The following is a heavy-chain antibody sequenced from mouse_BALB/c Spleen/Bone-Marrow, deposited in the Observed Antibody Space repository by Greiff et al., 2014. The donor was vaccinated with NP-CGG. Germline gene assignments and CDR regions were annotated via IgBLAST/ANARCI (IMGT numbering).Heavy chain of an antibody. J-gene: IGHJ3*01. V-gene: IGHV1-69*02. Sequence: QGQLKESGAELVRPGALVKLSCKAFGYTFPSYWVNWGEQRPGQGLEWIGNIYPSDSYTNYNQKFKDKATLTVDKSSSTAYMQLSSPTSEDSAVYYCTTGTRFAYWGQGTLVTVSA. D-gene: IGHD4-1*01. CDR3: TTGTRFAY. CDR2: IYPSDSYT. CDR1: GYTFPSYW.